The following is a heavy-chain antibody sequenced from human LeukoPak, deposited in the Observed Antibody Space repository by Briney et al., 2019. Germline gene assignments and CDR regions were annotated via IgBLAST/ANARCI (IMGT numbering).Heavy chain of an antibody. CDR1: GLTLSRYA. J-gene: IGHJ6*03. V-gene: IGHV3-23*01. CDR2: ISPTGDST. Sequence: GGSLRLSCGASGLTLSRYAVNWVRQAPGRGLEWVSYISPTGDSTLNAEPVKGRFSVSRDNAKNMVYLQMDGLRAEDTATYFCVRKFYFYMDVWGKGTTVTVSS. CDR3: VRKFYFYMDV.